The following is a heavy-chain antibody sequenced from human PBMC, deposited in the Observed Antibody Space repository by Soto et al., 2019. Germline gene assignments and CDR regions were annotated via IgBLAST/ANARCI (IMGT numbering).Heavy chain of an antibody. CDR3: ALALGPTTGLDY. CDR1: GASTVSHYH. Sequence: QVQLQESGPGLVKPSQTLSLTCSVSGASTVSHYHWTWIRQPPGKGLAWMGYIFNSGTTFYNPSLTSRLSISMDTSGNHFSLELRSVTAADTVVYYCALALGPTTGLDYWGQGTLGTVSS. D-gene: IGHD1-26*01. J-gene: IGHJ4*02. V-gene: IGHV4-31*02. CDR2: IFNSGTT.